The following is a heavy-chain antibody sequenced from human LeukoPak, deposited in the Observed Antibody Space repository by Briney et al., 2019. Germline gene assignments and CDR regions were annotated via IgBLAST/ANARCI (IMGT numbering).Heavy chain of an antibody. CDR1: GGSISSSSYY. Sequence: PSETLSLTCTVSGGSISSSSYYWGWIRQPPGKGLEWIGSIYYSGSTYYNPPLKSRVTISVDTSKNQFSLKLSSVTAADTAVYYCARYYDFWSYFDYWGQGTLVTVSS. J-gene: IGHJ4*02. D-gene: IGHD3-3*01. CDR2: IYYSGST. V-gene: IGHV4-39*07. CDR3: ARYYDFWSYFDY.